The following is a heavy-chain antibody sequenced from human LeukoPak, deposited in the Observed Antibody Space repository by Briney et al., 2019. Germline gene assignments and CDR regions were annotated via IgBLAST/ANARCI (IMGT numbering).Heavy chain of an antibody. Sequence: PSETLSLTCTVSGGSISSYYWSWIRQPAGKGLEWIGRIYTSGSTNYNPSLKSRVTMSVDTSKNQFSLKLSSVTAADTAVYYCAREVGVGSSWYSNYYYYMDVWGKGTTVTVSS. CDR3: AREVGVGSSWYSNYYYYMDV. CDR2: IYTSGST. CDR1: GGSISSYY. D-gene: IGHD6-13*01. J-gene: IGHJ6*03. V-gene: IGHV4-4*07.